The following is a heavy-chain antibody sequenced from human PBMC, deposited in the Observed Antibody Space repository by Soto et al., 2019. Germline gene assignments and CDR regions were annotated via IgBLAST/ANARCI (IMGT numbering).Heavy chain of an antibody. J-gene: IGHJ5*02. CDR3: ARGTYDILTGFPSTGWFDP. D-gene: IGHD3-9*01. V-gene: IGHV3-53*04. Sequence: EVQLVESGGGLVQPGGSLRLSCAASGFTVSSNYMSWVRQAPGKGLEWVSVIYSGGSTYYADSVKGRFTISRHNSKNTLYLQMNSLRAEDTAVYYCARGTYDILTGFPSTGWFDPRGQGTLVTVSS. CDR2: IYSGGST. CDR1: GFTVSSNY.